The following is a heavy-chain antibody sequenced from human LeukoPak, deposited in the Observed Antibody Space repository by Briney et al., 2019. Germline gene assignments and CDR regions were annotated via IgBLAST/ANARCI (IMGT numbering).Heavy chain of an antibody. J-gene: IGHJ6*02. Sequence: SETLSLTCAVYGGSFSGYYWSWIRQPPGKGLEWIGEINHSGSTNYNPSLKSRVTISVDTSKNQFSLKLSSVTAADTAVYYCARGLAAAGTSGMDVWGQGTTVTVSS. CDR3: ARGLAAAGTSGMDV. D-gene: IGHD6-13*01. CDR2: INHSGST. V-gene: IGHV4-34*01. CDR1: GGSFSGYY.